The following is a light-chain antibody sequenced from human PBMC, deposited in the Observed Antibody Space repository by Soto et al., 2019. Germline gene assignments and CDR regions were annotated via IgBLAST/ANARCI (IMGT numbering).Light chain of an antibody. J-gene: IGLJ2*01. CDR1: SSNIGAGYD. V-gene: IGLV1-40*01. CDR3: QSYGSSLSASVL. CDR2: GHT. Sequence: QSVLTQPPSVSGAPGQRVTISCTGSSSNIGAGYDVHWYQQVPGTAPKLLIYGHTNRPSGVPDRFSGSTSGTSASLAITGLQAEDEADYYCQSYGSSLSASVLFGGGTKLPVL.